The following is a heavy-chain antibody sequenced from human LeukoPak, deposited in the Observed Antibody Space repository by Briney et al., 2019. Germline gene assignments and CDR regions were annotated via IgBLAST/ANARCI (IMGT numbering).Heavy chain of an antibody. Sequence: ASVKVSCKASGYTFTGYYMHWVRQAPGQGLEWMGRINPNSGGTNYAQKFQGRVTMTRDTSISTAYMELSRLRSDDTAVYYCARLDIVVVVADMAVWGKGTTVTVSS. CDR1: GYTFTGYY. D-gene: IGHD2-15*01. CDR2: INPNSGGT. J-gene: IGHJ6*03. V-gene: IGHV1-2*06. CDR3: ARLDIVVVVADMAV.